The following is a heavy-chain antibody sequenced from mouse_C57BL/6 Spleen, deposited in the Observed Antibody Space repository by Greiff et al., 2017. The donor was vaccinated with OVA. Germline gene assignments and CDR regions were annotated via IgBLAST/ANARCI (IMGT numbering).Heavy chain of an antibody. CDR2: INPSSGYT. V-gene: IGHV1-4*01. Sequence: VQLQQSGAELARPGASVKMSCKASGYTFTSYTMHWVKQRPGQGLEWIGYINPSSGYTKYNQKFKDKATLTADKSSSTAYMQLSSLTSEDSAVYYCARSGSNDAMDYWGQGTSVTVSS. CDR3: ARSGSNDAMDY. D-gene: IGHD2-5*01. CDR1: GYTFTSYT. J-gene: IGHJ4*01.